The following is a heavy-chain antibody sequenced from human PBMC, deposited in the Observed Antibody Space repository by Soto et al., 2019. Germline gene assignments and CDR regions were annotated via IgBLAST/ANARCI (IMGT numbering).Heavy chain of an antibody. CDR1: GYIFTNSG. V-gene: IGHV1-18*01. Sequence: QVQLVQSGAEVKKPGASVKVSCKASGYIFTNSGFSWVGQAPGQGLEWVGWIRVNNGDTHYAQKLQRRVTSTTDTSTSTAFIELSSLRSDDTSVHYCASDLGYSDCDLHYWGQGTLITVSS. J-gene: IGHJ4*02. CDR2: IRVNNGDT. CDR3: ASDLGYSDCDLHY. D-gene: IGHD4-17*01.